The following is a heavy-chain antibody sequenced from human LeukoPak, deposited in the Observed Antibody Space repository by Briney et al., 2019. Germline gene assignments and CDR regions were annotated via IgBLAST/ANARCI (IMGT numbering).Heavy chain of an antibody. Sequence: ASVKVSCKPSGYTFTGYYVHWVRQAPGQVLEYMGWINPNTGGTDYAQKFQGRVNMTRDTSISTAYMDLSRLRSDDTAVYYCARRSGSYSGFDYWGQGTLVIVSS. CDR2: INPNTGGT. CDR1: GYTFTGYY. CDR3: ARRSGSYSGFDY. V-gene: IGHV1-2*02. J-gene: IGHJ4*02. D-gene: IGHD1-26*01.